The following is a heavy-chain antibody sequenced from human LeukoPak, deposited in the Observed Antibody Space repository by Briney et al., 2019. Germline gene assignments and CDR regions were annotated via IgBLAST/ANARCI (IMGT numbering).Heavy chain of an antibody. D-gene: IGHD2-21*02. CDR2: IYYNGST. CDR3: ARHGWGAYCGGDCYSGFDY. J-gene: IGHJ4*02. V-gene: IGHV4-39*01. CDR1: GGSISTSSYY. Sequence: SETLSLTCTVSGGSISTSSYYWGWIRQPPGKGLQWIGSIYYNGSTYYNPSLKSRVTISVDTSKNQFSLKLSSVTAADTAVYYCARHGWGAYCGGDCYSGFDYWGQGTLVTVSS.